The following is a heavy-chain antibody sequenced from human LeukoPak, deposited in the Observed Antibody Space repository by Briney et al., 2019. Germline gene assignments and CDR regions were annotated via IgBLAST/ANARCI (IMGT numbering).Heavy chain of an antibody. Sequence: PSETLSLTCTVSGGSISTYYWSWIRQPPGKRLEWIGYIYYSGNTNYNPSLKSRVTISVDTSKNQFSLKLCSVTAADTAVYYCAVLLTLYDAFDIWGQGTMVTVSS. CDR1: GGSISTYY. D-gene: IGHD4/OR15-4a*01. V-gene: IGHV4-59*08. CDR3: AVLLTLYDAFDI. CDR2: IYYSGNT. J-gene: IGHJ3*02.